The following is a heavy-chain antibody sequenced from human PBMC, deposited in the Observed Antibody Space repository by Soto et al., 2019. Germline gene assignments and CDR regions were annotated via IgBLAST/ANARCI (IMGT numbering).Heavy chain of an antibody. CDR1: GFTFSSFA. CDR2: ISYDGSNK. Sequence: QVQLVESGGGVVQPGRSLRLSCAASGFTFSSFALHWVRQAPGKGLEWVAVISYDGSNKYYADSVKGRFTISRDNSKNTMCLQMNSLRAEDTAVYYCARAYPQVGSNYCDYWGQGTLVTVSS. CDR3: ARAYPQVGSNYCDY. D-gene: IGHD1-26*01. J-gene: IGHJ4*02. V-gene: IGHV3-30-3*01.